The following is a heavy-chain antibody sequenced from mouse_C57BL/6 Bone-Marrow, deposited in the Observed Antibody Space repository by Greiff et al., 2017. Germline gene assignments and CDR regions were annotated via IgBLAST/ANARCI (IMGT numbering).Heavy chain of an antibody. D-gene: IGHD2-2*01. CDR1: GYTFTSYW. J-gene: IGHJ2*01. CDR3: ARGVYYGSPYYFDY. CDR2: IDSSDSET. Sequence: QVQLQQPGAELVRPGSSVKLSCKASGYTFTSYWMHWVKQRPIQGLEWIGNIDSSDSETHYNQKFKDKATLTVDKSSSTAYMQLSSLTSEDSAVYYCARGVYYGSPYYFDYWGQGTTLTVSS. V-gene: IGHV1-52*01.